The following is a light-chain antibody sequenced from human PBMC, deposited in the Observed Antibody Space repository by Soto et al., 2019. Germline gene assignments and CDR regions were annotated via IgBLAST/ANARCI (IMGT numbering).Light chain of an antibody. J-gene: IGKJ2*01. CDR1: QGISTY. CDR3: QQVNSFPYT. CDR2: AAS. Sequence: DIQLTQSPSFLSASVGDRVTITCRASQGISTYLAWCQQKPGKAPKLLIYAASILQSGVPSRFSGSGSGTEFTLTVSSLQPEDFATYYCQQVNSFPYTFGQGTKLEIK. V-gene: IGKV1-9*01.